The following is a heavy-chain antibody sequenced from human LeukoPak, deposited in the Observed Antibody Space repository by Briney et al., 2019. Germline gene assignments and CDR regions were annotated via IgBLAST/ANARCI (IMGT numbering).Heavy chain of an antibody. CDR3: ARDSRLTISGVVITYFDS. CDR2: MNSNSGGT. CDR1: GYTFTAYY. V-gene: IGHV1-2*06. Sequence: GASVKVSCKASGYTFTAYYIHWVRQAPGQGLEWMGRMNSNSGGTNYAQKFQGRVTMIRDTSINTAYMELRRLKSDDTAVYYCARDSRLTISGVVITYFDSWGQGTLVTVSS. D-gene: IGHD3-3*01. J-gene: IGHJ4*02.